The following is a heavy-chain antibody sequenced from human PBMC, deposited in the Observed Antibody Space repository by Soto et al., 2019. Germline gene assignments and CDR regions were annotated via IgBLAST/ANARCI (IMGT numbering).Heavy chain of an antibody. CDR2: MRGSGGST. CDR3: AKDPQLQYFDWFHGMDV. V-gene: IGHV3-23*01. CDR1: GFTFTIHT. J-gene: IGHJ6*02. D-gene: IGHD3-9*01. Sequence: PGWSLTLSETTSGFTFTIHTMSPHLQPPENGLEWESAMRGSGGSTYYADSAKRRFTHPRDNSKTTLYMQMNSRRAEDMAVYYCAKDPQLQYFDWFHGMDVWGQGTTVTVS.